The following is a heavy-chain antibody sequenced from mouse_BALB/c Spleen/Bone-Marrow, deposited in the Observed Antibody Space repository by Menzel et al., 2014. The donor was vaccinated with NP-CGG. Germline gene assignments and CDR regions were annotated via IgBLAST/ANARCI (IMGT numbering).Heavy chain of an antibody. CDR3: ARGGNYLDY. CDR2: ISSGGSYT. V-gene: IGHV5-9-4*01. CDR1: GFTFSSYA. Sequence: EVKVEESGGGLVKPGGSLKLSCAASGFTFSSYAMSWVRQSPEKRLEWVAEISSGGSYTYYPDTVTGRFTISRDNAKNPLFLEMSSLRSEDTAMDYCARGGNYLDYWGQGTTLTVSS. J-gene: IGHJ2*01.